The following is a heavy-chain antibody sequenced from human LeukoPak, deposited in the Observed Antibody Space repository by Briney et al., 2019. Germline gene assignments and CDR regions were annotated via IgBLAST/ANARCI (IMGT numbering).Heavy chain of an antibody. Sequence: GGSLRLSCAASGFTFSTYDMSWVRQTPGKGLEWVSAISGTHAGRQGTIYYADSVKGRFTISRDNAKNSLYLQMNSLRAEDTAVYYCARGGWGKYSYAQQLDYWGQGTPVTVSS. J-gene: IGHJ4*02. V-gene: IGHV3-21*03. CDR3: ARGGWGKYSYAQQLDY. CDR2: ISGTHAGRQGTI. D-gene: IGHD5-18*01. CDR1: GFTFSTYD.